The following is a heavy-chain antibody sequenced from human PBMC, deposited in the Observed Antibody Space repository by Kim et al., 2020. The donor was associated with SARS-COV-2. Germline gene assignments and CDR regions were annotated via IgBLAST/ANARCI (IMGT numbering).Heavy chain of an antibody. CDR2: ISWNSGSI. D-gene: IGHD2-15*01. Sequence: GGSLRLSCAASGFTFDDYAMHWVRQAPGKGLEWVSGISWNSGSIGYVDSVRGRFTISRDNSKNSLYLQMNSLRSEDTALYYCARGRCSDGYCYTAYSDYWGQGTLVTVSS. CDR1: GFTFDDYA. CDR3: ARGRCSDGYCYTAYSDY. J-gene: IGHJ4*02. V-gene: IGHV3-9*01.